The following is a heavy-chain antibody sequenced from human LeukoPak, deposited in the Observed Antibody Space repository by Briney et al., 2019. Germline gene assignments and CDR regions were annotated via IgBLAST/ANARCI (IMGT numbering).Heavy chain of an antibody. J-gene: IGHJ4*02. V-gene: IGHV3-23*01. Sequence: GGSLRLSCAASGFTFSSYAMSWVRQAPGKGLEWVSVISGSGGSTYYADSVKGRFTISRDNSKNTLYLQMNSLRAEDTAVYYCAKSIGSGSYYGGDYWGQGTLVTISS. CDR2: ISGSGGST. CDR1: GFTFSSYA. D-gene: IGHD3-22*01. CDR3: AKSIGSGSYYGGDY.